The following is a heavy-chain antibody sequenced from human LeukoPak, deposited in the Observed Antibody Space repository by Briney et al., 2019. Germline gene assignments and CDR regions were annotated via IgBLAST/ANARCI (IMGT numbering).Heavy chain of an antibody. CDR1: GGSISSYY. D-gene: IGHD3-3*01. CDR3: ARQVGLRFLEWLYYFDY. Sequence: SETLSLTCSVSGGSISSYYWNWIRQPPGKGLEWIGSIYYSGSTYYNPSLKSRVTISVDTSKNQFSLKLSSVTAADTAVYYCARQVGLRFLEWLYYFDYWGQGTLVTVSS. V-gene: IGHV4-59*05. J-gene: IGHJ4*02. CDR2: IYYSGST.